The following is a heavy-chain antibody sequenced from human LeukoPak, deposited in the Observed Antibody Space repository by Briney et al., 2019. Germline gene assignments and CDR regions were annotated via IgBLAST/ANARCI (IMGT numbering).Heavy chain of an antibody. CDR2: IYYSGST. CDR3: ARRSSSWYEQGRVLDY. CDR1: GDSIINYY. J-gene: IGHJ4*02. Sequence: SETLSLTCTVSGDSIINYYWSWIRQSPGKGLEWIGYIYYSGSTKYNPSLKSRVTISVDTSKNQFSLKLSSVTAADTAVYYCARRSSSWYEQGRVLDYWGQGTLVTVSS. D-gene: IGHD6-13*01. V-gene: IGHV4-59*12.